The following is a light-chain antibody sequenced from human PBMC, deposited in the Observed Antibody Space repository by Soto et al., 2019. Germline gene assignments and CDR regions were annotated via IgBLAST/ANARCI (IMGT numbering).Light chain of an antibody. J-gene: IGLJ2*01. CDR3: DGWGPGLMVV. CDR1: SSNIGNKY. Sequence: QSVLTQPPSASGTPGQRVTISCSGSSSNIGNKYVDWYQQVPGTAPKLLIYGNDQRPSGVPDRFSGSKSGTSASLAISGLRSGGGADYYRDGWGPGLMVVFGGGTKLT. CDR2: GND. V-gene: IGLV1-47*01.